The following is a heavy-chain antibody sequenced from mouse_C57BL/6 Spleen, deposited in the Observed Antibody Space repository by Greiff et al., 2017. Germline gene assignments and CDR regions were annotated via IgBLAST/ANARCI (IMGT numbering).Heavy chain of an antibody. CDR1: GYTFTSYW. D-gene: IGHD2-10*02. J-gene: IGHJ2*01. V-gene: IGHV1-64*01. CDR2: IHPNSGST. Sequence: QVQLKQPGAELVKPGASVKLSCKASGYTFTSYWMHWVKQRPGQGLEWIGMIHPNSGSTNYNEKFKSKATLTVDKSSSTAYMQLSSLTSEDAAVYYCAREYGNDKDYWGKGTTLTVSS. CDR3: AREYGNDKDY.